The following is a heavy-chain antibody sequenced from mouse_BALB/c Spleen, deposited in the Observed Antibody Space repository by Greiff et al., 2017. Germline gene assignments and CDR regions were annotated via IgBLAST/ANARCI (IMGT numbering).Heavy chain of an antibody. CDR3: ARVDSSGSPFDY. CDR1: GYSFTGYN. D-gene: IGHD3-2*01. CDR2: IDPYYGGT. V-gene: IGHV1-39*01. Sequence: EVKLVESGPELEKPGASVKISCKASGYSFTGYNMNWVKQSNGKSLEWIGNIDPYYGGTSYNQKFKGKATLTVDKSSSTAYMQLKSLTSEDSAVYYCARVDSSGSPFDYWGQGTTLTVSS. J-gene: IGHJ2*01.